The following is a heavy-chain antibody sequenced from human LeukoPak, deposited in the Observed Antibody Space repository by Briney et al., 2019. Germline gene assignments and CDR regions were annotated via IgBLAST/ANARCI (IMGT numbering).Heavy chain of an antibody. D-gene: IGHD3-22*01. CDR2: IKEDGSEK. J-gene: IGHJ3*02. V-gene: IGHV3-7*03. CDR3: ARASLSSGYYYDAFDI. Sequence: TGGSLRLSCAASGFTFSSYWMSWVRQVPGKGLEWVANIKEDGSEKYYVDSVKGRFTISRDNVKNLLYLQMNSLRAEDTAVYYCARASLSSGYYYDAFDIWGQGTMITVSS. CDR1: GFTFSSYW.